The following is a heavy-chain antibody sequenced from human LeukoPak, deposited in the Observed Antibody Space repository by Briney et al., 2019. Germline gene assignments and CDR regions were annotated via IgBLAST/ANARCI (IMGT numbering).Heavy chain of an antibody. CDR1: GGSFSGYY. D-gene: IGHD3-9*01. CDR2: INHSGST. Sequence: KASETLSLTCAVYGGSFSGYYWSWIRQPPGKGLEWIGEINHSGSTNYNPSLKSRVTISVDTSKNQFSLKLSSVTAADTAVYYCARQRAYYDILTGYDHPYYFDYWGQGTLVTVSS. J-gene: IGHJ4*02. V-gene: IGHV4-34*01. CDR3: ARQRAYYDILTGYDHPYYFDY.